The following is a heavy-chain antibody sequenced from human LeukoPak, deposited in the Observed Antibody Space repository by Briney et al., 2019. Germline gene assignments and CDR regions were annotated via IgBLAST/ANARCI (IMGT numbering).Heavy chain of an antibody. CDR3: ARALSVDTAMVNRIYYYYYYMDV. CDR2: IIPIFGTA. CDR1: GGTFSSYA. V-gene: IGHV1-69*05. D-gene: IGHD5-18*01. Sequence: SVKVSCKASGGTFSSYAISWVRQAPGQGLEWMGGIIPIFGTADYAQKFQGRVTITTDESTSTAYMELSSLRSEDTAVYYCARALSVDTAMVNRIYYYYYYMDVWGKGTTVTVSS. J-gene: IGHJ6*03.